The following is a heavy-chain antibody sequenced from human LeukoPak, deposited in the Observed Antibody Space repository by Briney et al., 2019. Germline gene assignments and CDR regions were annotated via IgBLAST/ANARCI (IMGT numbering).Heavy chain of an antibody. CDR1: GGSISSGDYH. CDR3: ARDRYFIGFDY. Sequence: SETLSLTCTVSGGSISSGDYHWSWIRQPRGKGLEWIGNIYYSGSTYYNPSLKSRVSISVDTSKNQFSLKLNSVTAAGTAVYYCARDRYFIGFDYWGQGILVAVSS. CDR2: IYYSGST. D-gene: IGHD3-9*01. J-gene: IGHJ4*02. V-gene: IGHV4-30-4*01.